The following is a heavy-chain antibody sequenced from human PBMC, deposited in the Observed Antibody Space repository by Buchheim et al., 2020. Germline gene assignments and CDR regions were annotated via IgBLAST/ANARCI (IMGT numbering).Heavy chain of an antibody. D-gene: IGHD3-16*02. CDR2: SSSSTA. CDR1: GFIFSDYD. J-gene: IGHJ4*02. CDR3: ARDQWGSYLN. Sequence: EVQLVESGGGLVQPGGSLRLSCAASGFIFSDYDMDWVRQAPGKGLEWFGRSSSSTAEYAASVKGRFTISRDDSRNSLYLDMSSLITEDTAVYYCARDQWGSYLNWGQGSL. V-gene: IGHV3-72*01.